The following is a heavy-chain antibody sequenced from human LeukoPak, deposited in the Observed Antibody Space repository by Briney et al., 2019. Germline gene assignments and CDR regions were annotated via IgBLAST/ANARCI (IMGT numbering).Heavy chain of an antibody. J-gene: IGHJ4*02. Sequence: PGGSLRLSCAASGFTFSSYGMPWVRQAPGKGLEWVAVIWYDGSNKYYADSVKGRFTISRDNSKNTLYLQMNSLRAEDTAVYYCARAQSILTGYYLNSPFDYWGQGTLVTVSS. CDR2: IWYDGSNK. CDR3: ARAQSILTGYYLNSPFDY. D-gene: IGHD3-9*01. CDR1: GFTFSSYG. V-gene: IGHV3-33*01.